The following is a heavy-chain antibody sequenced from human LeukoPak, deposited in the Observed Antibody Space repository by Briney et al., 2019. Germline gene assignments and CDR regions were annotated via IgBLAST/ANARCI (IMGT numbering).Heavy chain of an antibody. CDR3: ARDYCSSTSCHLDY. Sequence: PSQTLSLTCTVSGGSISSGGYYWSWIRQRPGKGLEWIGYIYYSGSTYYNPSLKSRVTISVDTSKTQFSLKLSSVTAADTAVYYCARDYCSSTSCHLDYWGQGTLVTVSS. V-gene: IGHV4-31*03. CDR2: IYYSGST. J-gene: IGHJ4*02. D-gene: IGHD2-2*01. CDR1: GGSISSGGYY.